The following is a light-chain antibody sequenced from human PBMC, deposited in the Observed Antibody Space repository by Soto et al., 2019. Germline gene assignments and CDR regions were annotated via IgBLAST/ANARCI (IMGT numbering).Light chain of an antibody. Sequence: EIVMTQSPATLSVSPGERATLSCRASQSVSSNLAWYQQKPGQAPRLLIYGASTRATGIPARFSGSGSGTEFTLTISSLQSEDFAVDYCQQYNDWPPKITFGQGTRLEIK. CDR3: QQYNDWPPKIT. J-gene: IGKJ5*01. CDR2: GAS. V-gene: IGKV3-15*01. CDR1: QSVSSN.